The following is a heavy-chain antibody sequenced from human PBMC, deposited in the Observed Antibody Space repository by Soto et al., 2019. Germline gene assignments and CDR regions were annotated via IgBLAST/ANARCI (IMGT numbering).Heavy chain of an antibody. CDR3: ARDRGCLGRFSFGSGYFDY. D-gene: IGHD5-18*01. CDR2: IYHGGIT. J-gene: IGHJ4*03. Sequence: SETLSLTCVVSGISVTIPGYSWTWIRQAPGKGLEWFGYIYHGGITYYSPSLKSRFAMSVDGSKNLFSLKLSSVTAADTAVYYCARDRGCLGRFSFGSGYFDYWGQGALVTGS. V-gene: IGHV4-30-2*01. CDR1: GISVTIPGYS.